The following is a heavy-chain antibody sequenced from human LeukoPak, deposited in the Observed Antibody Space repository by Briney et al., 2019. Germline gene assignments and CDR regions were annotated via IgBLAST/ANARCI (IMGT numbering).Heavy chain of an antibody. V-gene: IGHV3-48*04. J-gene: IGHJ4*02. CDR2: IAGSSSPI. CDR1: GLTFSSYG. D-gene: IGHD3-10*01. Sequence: GGSLRLSCVASGLTFSSYGMNWVRQAPGKGLEWISYIAGSSSPIQYADSVKGRFTISRDNARNSVYLQMNSLRAEDTAVYYCAREGYYGSANYFDYWGQGTLVTVSS. CDR3: AREGYYGSANYFDY.